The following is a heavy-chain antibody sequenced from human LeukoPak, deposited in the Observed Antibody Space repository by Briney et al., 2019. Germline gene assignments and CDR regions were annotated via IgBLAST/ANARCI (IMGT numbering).Heavy chain of an antibody. CDR2: ISGSGTTT. Sequence: GGSLRLSCAASGFTFSSFAMSWVRRAPGKGLERVSTISGSGTTTYYADSVRGRFTVSRDNSKSTLYLQMDSLRAEDTAVYYCAKDLSMAVTGSPFDYWGQGTLVTVSS. V-gene: IGHV3-23*01. D-gene: IGHD6-19*01. CDR1: GFTFSSFA. CDR3: AKDLSMAVTGSPFDY. J-gene: IGHJ4*02.